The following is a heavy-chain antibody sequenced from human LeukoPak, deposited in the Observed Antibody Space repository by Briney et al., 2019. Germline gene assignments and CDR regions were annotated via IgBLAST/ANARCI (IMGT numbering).Heavy chain of an antibody. V-gene: IGHV4-61*02. CDR3: ARVTLYSSTWYFDY. Sequence: PSETLSLTSTVSGGSFSSGSYSWNWVRQPAGKGLEWIGRIYTSGSTNYNPSLKSRVTISVDTSKTQFSLKLSSVTAADTAVYYCARVTLYSSTWYFDYWGQGTLVTVSS. CDR2: IYTSGST. CDR1: GGSFSSGSYS. J-gene: IGHJ4*02. D-gene: IGHD6-13*01.